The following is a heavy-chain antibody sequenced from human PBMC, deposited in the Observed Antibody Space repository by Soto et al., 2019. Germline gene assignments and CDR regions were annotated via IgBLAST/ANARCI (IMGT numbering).Heavy chain of an antibody. J-gene: IGHJ1*01. Sequence: PSETLSLTCTVSGGSISTGGYYWSWIRQYPGKGLECIGYIYYSGTTYYNPSLKSRVTISVDASKSQFSLKLSSVTAADTAVYYCATNGGYYDSSGPKYFPHWGKGPLVTSPQ. CDR2: IYYSGTT. D-gene: IGHD3-22*01. V-gene: IGHV4-31*03. CDR1: GGSISTGGYY. CDR3: ATNGGYYDSSGPKYFPH.